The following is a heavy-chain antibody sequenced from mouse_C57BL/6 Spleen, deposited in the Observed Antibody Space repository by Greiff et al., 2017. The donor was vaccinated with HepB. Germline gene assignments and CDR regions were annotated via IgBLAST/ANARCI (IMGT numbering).Heavy chain of an antibody. CDR2: ISDGGSYT. CDR3: ARDKEDYGGRFGV. CDR1: GFTFSSYA. V-gene: IGHV5-4*01. J-gene: IGHJ1*03. Sequence: EVKLMESGGGLVKPGGSLKLSCAASGFTFSSYAMSWVRQTPEKRLEWVATISDGGSYTYYPDNVKGRFTISRDNAKNNLYLQMSHLKSEDTAMYYCARDKEDYGGRFGVWGTGTTVTVSS. D-gene: IGHD1-2*01.